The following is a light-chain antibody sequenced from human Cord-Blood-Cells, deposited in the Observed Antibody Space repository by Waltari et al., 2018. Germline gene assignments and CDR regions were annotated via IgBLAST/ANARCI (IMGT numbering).Light chain of an antibody. V-gene: IGLV1-40*01. CDR2: GNS. CDR3: QSYDSSLSGYVV. J-gene: IGLJ2*01. Sequence: QSVLTQPPSVSGAPRQRVPISCTGSSPHIGAGYDVHWYQQLPGTAPKLLIYGNSNRPSGVPDRFSGSKSGTSASLAITGLQAEDEADYYCQSYDSSLSGYVVFGGGTKLTVL. CDR1: SPHIGAGYD.